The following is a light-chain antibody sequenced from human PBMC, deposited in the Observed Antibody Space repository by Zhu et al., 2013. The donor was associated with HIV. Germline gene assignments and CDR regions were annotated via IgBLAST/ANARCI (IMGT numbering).Light chain of an antibody. Sequence: DIQMTQSPSSVSASVGDRVTISCRASQDIRNWLAWYQQKPGKAPKLLIFSTSALQNGVPSRFSGSGSGTDFTLTITNLQPEDFATYYCQQANRFPLTFGGGTKVELK. CDR1: QDIRNW. V-gene: IGKV1-12*01. J-gene: IGKJ4*01. CDR3: QQANRFPLT. CDR2: STS.